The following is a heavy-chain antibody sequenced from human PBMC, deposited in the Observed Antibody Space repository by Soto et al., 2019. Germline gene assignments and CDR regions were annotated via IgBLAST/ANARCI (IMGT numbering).Heavy chain of an antibody. J-gene: IGHJ5*02. CDR2: ISGSGGST. Sequence: EVQLLESGGGLVQPGGSLRLSCAASGFTFSSYAMSWVRQAPGKGLEWVSAISGSGGSTYYADSVKGRFTISRDNSKNTLYLQMNSLRAEDTAVYYWSKGGLAAARFEPWGQGTLVTVSS. CDR3: SKGGLAAARFEP. V-gene: IGHV3-23*01. CDR1: GFTFSSYA. D-gene: IGHD6-13*01.